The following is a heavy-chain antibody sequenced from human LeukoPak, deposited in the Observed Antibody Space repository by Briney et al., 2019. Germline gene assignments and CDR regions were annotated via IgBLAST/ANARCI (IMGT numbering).Heavy chain of an antibody. CDR3: ARAGIAVAGLDY. V-gene: IGHV1-46*01. D-gene: IGHD6-19*01. Sequence: PGGSLRLSCAASGFTFSSYGMHWVRQAPGQGLEWMGIINPSGGSTSYAQKFQGRVTMTRDTTTSTVYMELSSLRSEDTAVYYCARAGIAVAGLDYWGQGTLVTVSS. CDR2: INPSGGST. CDR1: GFTFSSYG. J-gene: IGHJ4*02.